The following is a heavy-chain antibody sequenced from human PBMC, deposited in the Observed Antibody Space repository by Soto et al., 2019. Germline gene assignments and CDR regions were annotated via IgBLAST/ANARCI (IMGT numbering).Heavy chain of an antibody. CDR1: GFSFMDYA. CDR3: ARDSGKYSSSSGYGY. Sequence: GSLRLSCAASGFSFMDYALNWGLQAPGKGLEWVALISFEGTYKYYADSVKGRFTISRDNSKKTVYLQMNSLRLEDTAVYYCARDSGKYSSSSGYGYWGHGTLVTVSS. V-gene: IGHV3-30-3*01. D-gene: IGHD6-6*01. J-gene: IGHJ4*01. CDR2: ISFEGTYK.